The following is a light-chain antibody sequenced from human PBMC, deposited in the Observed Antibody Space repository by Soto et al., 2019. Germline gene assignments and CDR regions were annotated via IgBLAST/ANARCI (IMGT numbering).Light chain of an antibody. V-gene: IGKV1-5*03. CDR1: QSISSW. CDR2: KAS. J-gene: IGKJ1*01. CDR3: QQYNSYSWT. Sequence: DIQMTQSPSTLSASVGDRVTITCRASQSISSWLAWYQQKPGKAPKLLIYKASSLESGVPSRFSGSGSGTEFTLTISNLQPEDFATYYCQQYNSYSWTFGQGTKVEIK.